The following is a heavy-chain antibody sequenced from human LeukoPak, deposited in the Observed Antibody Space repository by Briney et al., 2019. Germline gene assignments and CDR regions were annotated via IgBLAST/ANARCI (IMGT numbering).Heavy chain of an antibody. CDR2: VYSSGVG. J-gene: IGHJ4*02. D-gene: IGHD3-22*01. V-gene: IGHV4-4*07. CDR1: GGSITGYY. CDR3: AREEFLHEIDSSGYFVY. Sequence: PSETLSLTCTVSGGSITGYYWNWIRQSAGQGLEWLGRVYSSGVGNYNPSPTSRVTMSVDTSKNQFSLKLTSLTAADTAVYYCAREEFLHEIDSSGYFVYWGQGTLVTVSS.